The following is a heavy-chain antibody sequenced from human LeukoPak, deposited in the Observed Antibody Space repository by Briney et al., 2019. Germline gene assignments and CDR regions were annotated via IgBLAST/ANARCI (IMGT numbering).Heavy chain of an antibody. D-gene: IGHD2-2*01. CDR1: GGSISSSSYY. J-gene: IGHJ4*02. CDR2: IYYSGST. Sequence: SETLSLTCTVSGGSISSSSYYWGWIRQPPGKGLEWIVSIYYSGSTYYNPSLKRRVTISVDTSKNQFSLKLSSVTAADTAVYYCARVVPAACFDYWGQGTLVTVSS. V-gene: IGHV4-39*01. CDR3: ARVVPAACFDY.